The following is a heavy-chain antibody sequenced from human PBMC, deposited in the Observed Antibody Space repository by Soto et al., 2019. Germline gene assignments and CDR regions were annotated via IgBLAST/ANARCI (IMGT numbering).Heavy chain of an antibody. CDR3: ARAGYDYIWGSYRPHYYYYYYMDV. V-gene: IGHV3-11*01. CDR2: ISSSGSTI. D-gene: IGHD3-16*02. J-gene: IGHJ6*03. Sequence: QEQLVESGGGLVKPGGSLRLSYAASGFTFGDYYMSWIRQAPGKGREWVSYISSSGSTIYYADSVKGRFTISRDNAKNSLYLQMNSLRAEDTAVYYCARAGYDYIWGSYRPHYYYYYYMDVWGKGTTVTVSS. CDR1: GFTFGDYY.